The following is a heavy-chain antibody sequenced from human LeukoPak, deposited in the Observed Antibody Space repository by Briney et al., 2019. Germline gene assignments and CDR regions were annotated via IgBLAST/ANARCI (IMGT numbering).Heavy chain of an antibody. V-gene: IGHV1-46*01. J-gene: IGHJ4*02. CDR3: ARLPRSGYYFDY. D-gene: IGHD3-22*01. CDR2: INPSGGST. CDR1: GYTFTSYY. Sequence: ASVKVSCKASGYTFTSYYMHWVRQAPGQGLEWMGIINPSGGSTSYVQKLQGRVTMTTDTSTSTAYMELRSLRSDDTAVYYCARLPRSGYYFDYWGQGTLVTVSS.